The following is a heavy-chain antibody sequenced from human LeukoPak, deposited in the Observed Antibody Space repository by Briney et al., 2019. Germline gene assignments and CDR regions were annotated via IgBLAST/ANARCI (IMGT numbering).Heavy chain of an antibody. CDR1: GFTFSGCG. V-gene: IGHV3-30*18. J-gene: IGHJ4*02. CDR2: ISYDGTNE. CDR3: AKGLYSGNDPIDY. D-gene: IGHD5-12*01. Sequence: PGRSLSLSCAASGFTFSGCGMHWVRQAPGKGLEWVAVISYDGTNEYYADSVRGRFTVSRDNFKNTLDLQMNSLRDEDTAVYYCAKGLYSGNDPIDYWGQGTLVTVSS.